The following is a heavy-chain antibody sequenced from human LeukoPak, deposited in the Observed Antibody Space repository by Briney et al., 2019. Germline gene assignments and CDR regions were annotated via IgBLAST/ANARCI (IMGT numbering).Heavy chain of an antibody. D-gene: IGHD6-6*01. CDR3: ARDHLYSSSPEY. CDR2: ISSSSSYI. V-gene: IGHV3-21*01. J-gene: IGHJ4*02. Sequence: GGSLRLSCAASGFTFSSYSMNWVRRAPGKGLEWVSSISSSSSYIYYADSVKGRFTISRDNAKNSLYLQMNSLRAEDTAVYYCARDHLYSSSPEYWGQGTLVTVSS. CDR1: GFTFSSYS.